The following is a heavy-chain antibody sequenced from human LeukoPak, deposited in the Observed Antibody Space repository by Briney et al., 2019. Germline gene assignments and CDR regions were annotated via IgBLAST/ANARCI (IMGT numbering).Heavy chain of an antibody. V-gene: IGHV3-21*01. CDR2: ISSSSSYI. Sequence: GGSLRLSCAASGFTFSSYSMNWVRQAPGKGLEWVSSISSSSSYIYYADSVKGRFTISRDNAKNSLYLQMNSLRAEDTAVYYCARYLWFGELPFDYWGQGTLVTVSS. D-gene: IGHD3-10*01. J-gene: IGHJ4*02. CDR3: ARYLWFGELPFDY. CDR1: GFTFSSYS.